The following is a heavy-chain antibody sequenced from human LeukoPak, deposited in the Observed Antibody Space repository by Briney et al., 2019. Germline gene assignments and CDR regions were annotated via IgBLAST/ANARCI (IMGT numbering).Heavy chain of an antibody. CDR1: GGSFSGYY. V-gene: IGHV4-34*01. J-gene: IGHJ4*02. CDR2: INHSGST. CDR3: ARVYYYDSSGYWGGKGYFDY. Sequence: PSETLSLTCAVYGGSFSGYYWSWIRQPPGKGLEWIGEINHSGSTNYNPSLKSRVTISVDTSKNQFSLKLSSVTAADTAVYYCARVYYYDSSGYWGGKGYFDYWGQGTLVTVSS. D-gene: IGHD3-22*01.